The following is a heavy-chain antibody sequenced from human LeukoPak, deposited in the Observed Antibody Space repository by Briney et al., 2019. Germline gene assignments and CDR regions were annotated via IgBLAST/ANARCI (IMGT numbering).Heavy chain of an antibody. J-gene: IGHJ4*02. Sequence: GGSLRLSCAASGFTFSSYAMHWVRQAPGKGLEYVSAISSNGGSTYYANSVKGRFSISRDNAKNSLFLQMNSLRAEDTAVYYCARQTIVVAPLDYWGQGTLVTVSS. CDR2: ISSNGGST. CDR3: ARQTIVVAPLDY. D-gene: IGHD3-22*01. V-gene: IGHV3-64*01. CDR1: GFTFSSYA.